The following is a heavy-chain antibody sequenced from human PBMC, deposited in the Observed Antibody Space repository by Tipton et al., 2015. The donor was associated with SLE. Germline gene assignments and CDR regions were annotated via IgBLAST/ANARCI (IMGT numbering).Heavy chain of an antibody. CDR3: ARGNFLTGYWMDV. V-gene: IGHV4-59*12. CDR1: GGSISTYY. D-gene: IGHD3-9*01. CDR2: IYYSGST. J-gene: IGHJ6*04. Sequence: TLSLTCTVSGGSISTYYWSWIRQPPGKGLEWIGYIYYSGSTYYNPSLKSRVTISIDTSKNQFSLKLSSVTAADTAVYYCARGNFLTGYWMDVWGKGTTVTVSS.